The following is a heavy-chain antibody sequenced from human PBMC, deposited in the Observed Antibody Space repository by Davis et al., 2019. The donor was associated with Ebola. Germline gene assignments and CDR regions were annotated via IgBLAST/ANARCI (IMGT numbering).Heavy chain of an antibody. J-gene: IGHJ6*04. Sequence: GGSLRLSCAASGFTFDDYAMHWVRQAPGKGLEWVSGISWNSGSIGYADSVKGRFTISRDNAKNSLYLQMNSLRAEDTALYYCAKDTSVGATHPPYYYGMDVWGKGTTVTVSS. CDR1: GFTFDDYA. V-gene: IGHV3-9*01. D-gene: IGHD1-26*01. CDR2: ISWNSGSI. CDR3: AKDTSVGATHPPYYYGMDV.